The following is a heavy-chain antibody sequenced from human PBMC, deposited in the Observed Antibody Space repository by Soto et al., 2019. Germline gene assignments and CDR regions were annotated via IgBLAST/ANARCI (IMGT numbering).Heavy chain of an antibody. J-gene: IGHJ6*02. CDR3: AKGGTVTPYYYYGMDV. D-gene: IGHD4-17*01. CDR1: GFTLSNYG. CDR2: ISYDGSNK. Sequence: SGGSLRLSCAASGFTLSNYGMYWVRQAPGKGLEWVAAISYDGSNKYYADSVKGRFTISRDNSKNTLYLQMNSLRAEDTAVYYCAKGGTVTPYYYYGMDVWGQGTTVTVSS. V-gene: IGHV3-30*18.